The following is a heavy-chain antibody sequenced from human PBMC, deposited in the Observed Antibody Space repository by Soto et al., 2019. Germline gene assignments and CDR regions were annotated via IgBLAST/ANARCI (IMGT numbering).Heavy chain of an antibody. D-gene: IGHD6-19*01. V-gene: IGHV4-39*01. Sequence: PSETLSLTCTVSGGSISSSRYYWGWIRQPPGKGLEWIGSIYYSGTTYYNPSLKSRVTISVDTSRNQFSLQLSSVTAADTAVYYCSPQVSSAWYFDYWGQGTLVTVSS. CDR1: GGSISSSRYY. CDR2: IYYSGTT. CDR3: SPQVSSAWYFDY. J-gene: IGHJ4*02.